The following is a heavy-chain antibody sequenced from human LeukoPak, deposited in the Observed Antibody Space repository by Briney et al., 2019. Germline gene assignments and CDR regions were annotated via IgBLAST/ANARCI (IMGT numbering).Heavy chain of an antibody. CDR1: GYTFTSYV. D-gene: IGHD1-1*01. J-gene: IGHJ4*02. Sequence: ASVKVSCKASGYTFTSYVINWVRQATGQGLEWMGWMNPNSGNAGYAQKFQGRVTMTRNTSISTAYMELSSLRSEDTAVYYCARAVQLERRRLYYFDYCGQGTLVTVSS. CDR3: ARAVQLERRRLYYFDY. V-gene: IGHV1-8*01. CDR2: MNPNSGNA.